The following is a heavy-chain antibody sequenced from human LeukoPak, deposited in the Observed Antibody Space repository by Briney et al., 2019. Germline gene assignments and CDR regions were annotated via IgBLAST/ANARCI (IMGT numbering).Heavy chain of an antibody. J-gene: IGHJ4*02. Sequence: SETLSLTCTVSGDSISSTTYYWGWIRQPPGKGLEWIGSIYSSGSTYYNPSLKSRVTVSVDTSKNQFSLKLSSVTAADTAVYYCASANYGSGSYRYWGQGTLVTVSS. V-gene: IGHV4-39*07. CDR1: GDSISSTTYY. D-gene: IGHD3-10*01. CDR2: IYSSGST. CDR3: ASANYGSGSYRY.